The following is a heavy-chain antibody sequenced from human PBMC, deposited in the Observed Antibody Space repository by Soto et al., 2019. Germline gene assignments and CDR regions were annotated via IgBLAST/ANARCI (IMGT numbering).Heavy chain of an antibody. D-gene: IGHD3-16*02. J-gene: IGHJ4*02. V-gene: IGHV4-4*07. CDR3: ARDDGERWVIYQFDY. Sequence: PSETLSLTCTVSGGSISSYYWSWIRRPAGKGLEWIGRIYTSGNTNYNPSLESRVTMSLDRSKNQFSLNLSSVTAADTAVYYCARDDGERWVIYQFDYWGQRTPVTVSS. CDR2: IYTSGNT. CDR1: GGSISSYY.